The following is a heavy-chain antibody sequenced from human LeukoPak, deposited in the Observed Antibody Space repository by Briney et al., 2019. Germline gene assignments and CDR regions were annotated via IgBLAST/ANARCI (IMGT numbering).Heavy chain of an antibody. J-gene: IGHJ5*02. D-gene: IGHD2-2*01. CDR3: ARGVRIVVVPAAEFDP. Sequence: ASVKVSCKASGYTFTSYYMHWVRQAPGQGLEWMGIINPSGGSTSYVQKFQGRVTMTRDTSTSTVYMELSSLRSEDTAVYYCARGVRIVVVPAAEFDPWGQGTLVTVYS. V-gene: IGHV1-46*01. CDR1: GYTFTSYY. CDR2: INPSGGST.